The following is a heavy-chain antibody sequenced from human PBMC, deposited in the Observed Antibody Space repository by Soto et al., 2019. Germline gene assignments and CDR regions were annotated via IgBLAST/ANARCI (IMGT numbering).Heavy chain of an antibody. J-gene: IGHJ6*02. V-gene: IGHV3-7*01. CDR2: IKEDGSEK. D-gene: IGHD3-22*01. Sequence: EVHLVESGGGLVQPGGSLRLSCAASGFTFSTYWKSWVRQAPGKGLEWVANIKEDGSEKYYVDSVEGRFTISRDNAKNPLYLQMNSLRAEDTAVYYCARGWGYFDSSGFPYLYAMDVWGQGTTVTVSS. CDR3: ARGWGYFDSSGFPYLYAMDV. CDR1: GFTFSTYW.